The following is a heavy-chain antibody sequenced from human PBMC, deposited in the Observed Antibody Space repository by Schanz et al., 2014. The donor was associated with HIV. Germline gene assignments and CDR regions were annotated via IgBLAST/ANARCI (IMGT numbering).Heavy chain of an antibody. CDR1: GFTFGSYA. J-gene: IGHJ3*02. CDR2: IWYDGSNK. CDR3: ARLGLAAYAFDI. Sequence: VQLLESGGGLAQPGGSLRLSCAASGFTFGSYAMGWVRQAPGKGLEWVAVIWYDGSNKYYADSVKGRFTISRDNSKNTLYLQVNSLRAEDTAVYYCARLGLAAYAFDIWGQGTMVTVSS. D-gene: IGHD1-26*01. V-gene: IGHV3-33*08.